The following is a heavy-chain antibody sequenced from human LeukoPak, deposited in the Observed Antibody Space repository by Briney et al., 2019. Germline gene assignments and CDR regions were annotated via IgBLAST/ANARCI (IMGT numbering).Heavy chain of an antibody. J-gene: IGHJ6*02. Sequence: GGSLRLSCAASGFTFSSYWMHWVRQAPGKGLVWVSRISKDGSSTYYADSVKGRFTISRDNAKNTLYLQMNSLRAEDTAVYYCARDGLYYGMDVWGQGTTVTVSS. CDR1: GFTFSSYW. CDR2: ISKDGSST. V-gene: IGHV3-74*01. CDR3: ARDGLYYGMDV.